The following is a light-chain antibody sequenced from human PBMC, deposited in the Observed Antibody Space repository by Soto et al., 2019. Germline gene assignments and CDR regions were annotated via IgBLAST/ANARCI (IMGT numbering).Light chain of an antibody. CDR1: QSVSSSY. CDR3: QQYGSSPWT. CDR2: GAS. V-gene: IGKV3-20*01. Sequence: EIVLTQSPGTLSLSPGERATLSCRASQSVSSSYLAWYQQKPGQAPRLLIYGASSRSTGIPDRFSGSGSGTDFTLTISRLEPEDFAVYYRQQYGSSPWTFCQGTKVEIK. J-gene: IGKJ1*01.